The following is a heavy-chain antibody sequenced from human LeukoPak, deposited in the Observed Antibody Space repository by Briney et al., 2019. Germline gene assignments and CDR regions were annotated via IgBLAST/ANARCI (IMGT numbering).Heavy chain of an antibody. D-gene: IGHD4-23*01. Sequence: SETLSLTCTVSGDSFSSNYWSWIRRPPGKGLEWIGYIYNGGSTNYNPSLKNRIDISVDTSKNQFSLKLSSVTAADTAVYYCARSRWFDFWGQGTLVTVSS. CDR3: ARSRWFDF. CDR1: GDSFSSNY. CDR2: IYNGGST. V-gene: IGHV4-59*01. J-gene: IGHJ4*02.